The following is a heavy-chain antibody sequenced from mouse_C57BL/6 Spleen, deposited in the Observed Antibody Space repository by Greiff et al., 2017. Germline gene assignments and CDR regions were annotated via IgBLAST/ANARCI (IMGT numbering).Heavy chain of an antibody. CDR2: IDPETGGT. CDR1: GYTFTDYE. Sequence: LVESGAELVRPGASVTLSCKASGYTFTDYEMHWVKQTPVHGLEWIGAIDPETGGTAYNQKFKGKAILTADKSSSTAYMELRSLTSEDSAVYYSYYYGSSPYYFDYWGQGTTLTVSS. D-gene: IGHD1-1*01. CDR3: YYYGSSPYYFDY. J-gene: IGHJ2*01. V-gene: IGHV1-15*01.